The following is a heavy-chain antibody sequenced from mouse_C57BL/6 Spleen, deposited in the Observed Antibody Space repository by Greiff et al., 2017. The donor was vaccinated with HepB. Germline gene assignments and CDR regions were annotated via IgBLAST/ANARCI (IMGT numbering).Heavy chain of an antibody. CDR2: IDPSDSYT. V-gene: IGHV1-69*01. Sequence: VKLMESGAELVMPGASVKLSCKASGYTFTSYWMHWVKQRPGQGLEWIGEIDPSDSYTNYNQKFKGKSTLTVDKSSSTAYMQLSSLTSEDSAVYYCARFRGSREDYFDYWGQGTTLTVSS. CDR3: ARFRGSREDYFDY. J-gene: IGHJ2*01. D-gene: IGHD1-1*01. CDR1: GYTFTSYW.